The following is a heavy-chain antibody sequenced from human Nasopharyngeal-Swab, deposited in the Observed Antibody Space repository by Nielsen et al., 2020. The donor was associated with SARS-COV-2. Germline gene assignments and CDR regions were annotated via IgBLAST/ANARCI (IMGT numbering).Heavy chain of an antibody. CDR1: GFSVSNND. CDR3: ARDPGAPHFYGMDL. Sequence: GEFLKISCTASGFSVSNNDMNWVRLAPGKGLEWVAVIHAANINYADSVKGRFTVSRDSSQNTIHLQMDSLRVEDTAVYYCARDPGAPHFYGMDLWGQGTTVTVSS. D-gene: IGHD1-26*01. V-gene: IGHV3-53*01. J-gene: IGHJ6*02. CDR2: IHAANI.